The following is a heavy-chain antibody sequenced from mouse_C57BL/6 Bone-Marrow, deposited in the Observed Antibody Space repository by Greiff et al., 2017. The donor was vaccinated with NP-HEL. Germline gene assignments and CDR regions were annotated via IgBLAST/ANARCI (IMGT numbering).Heavy chain of an antibody. J-gene: IGHJ2*01. V-gene: IGHV1-52*01. CDR2: IDPSDSET. Sequence: QVQLKQPGAELVRPGSSVKLSCKASGYTFTSYWMHWVKQRPIQGLEWIGNIDPSDSETHYNQKFKDKATLTVDKSSSTAYMQLSSLTSEDSAVYYCARKRWFLYFDYWGQGTTLTVSS. CDR1: GYTFTSYW. D-gene: IGHD2-3*01. CDR3: ARKRWFLYFDY.